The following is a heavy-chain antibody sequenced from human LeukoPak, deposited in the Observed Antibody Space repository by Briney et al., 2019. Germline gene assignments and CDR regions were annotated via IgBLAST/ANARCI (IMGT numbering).Heavy chain of an antibody. Sequence: SETLSLTCLASGGSLNNEYWGWIRQPPGRGREWIGYVYYSGSTKYIPSVTSRGTRSVDTAKSQFFLKLNAVTAADTAVYYCARVECNRGWYGFDSWGQGTLVTVSS. CDR2: VYYSGST. J-gene: IGHJ4*02. CDR1: GGSLNNEY. D-gene: IGHD6-19*01. CDR3: ARVECNRGWYGFDS. V-gene: IGHV4-59*01.